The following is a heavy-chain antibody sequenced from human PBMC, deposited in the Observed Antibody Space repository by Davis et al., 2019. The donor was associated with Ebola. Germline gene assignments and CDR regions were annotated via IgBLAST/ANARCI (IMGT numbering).Heavy chain of an antibody. D-gene: IGHD5-12*01. V-gene: IGHV1-18*01. CDR1: GYTFSSYA. Sequence: ASVKVSCKASGYTFSSYAISWVRQAPGQGLEWMGWISAYNGDTHYAQKFQGRVTMTTDTSTTTAYMELRSLRSDDTAVYYCARGGEYSGYPLDYWGQGTLVTVSS. J-gene: IGHJ4*02. CDR3: ARGGEYSGYPLDY. CDR2: ISAYNGDT.